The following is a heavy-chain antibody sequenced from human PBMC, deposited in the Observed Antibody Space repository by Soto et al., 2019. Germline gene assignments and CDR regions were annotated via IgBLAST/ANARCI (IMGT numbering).Heavy chain of an antibody. CDR1: GASISGYH. CDR2: ISYSGAT. D-gene: IGHD3-9*01. J-gene: IGHJ4*02. CDR3: ARGFAIDWYTYYFDY. Sequence: QVQLQESGPGLVKPSETLSLTCTVSGASISGYHWSWIRQPPGKGLECLGYISYSGATNYNPSLKRRVTMSIETSKNQFSLQLNSVTAADTAVYYCARGFAIDWYTYYFDYWGQGPLVTVSS. V-gene: IGHV4-59*08.